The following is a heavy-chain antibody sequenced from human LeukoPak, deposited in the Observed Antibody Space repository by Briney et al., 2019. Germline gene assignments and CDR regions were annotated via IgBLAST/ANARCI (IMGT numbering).Heavy chain of an antibody. V-gene: IGHV1-69*13. CDR2: IIPIFGTA. J-gene: IGHJ3*02. Sequence: ASVKVSCKASGGTFSSYAISWVRRAPGQGLEWMGGIIPIFGTANYAQKFQGRVTITADESTSTAYMELSSLRSEDTAVYYCARDPTVTDAFDIWGQGTMVTVSS. CDR1: GGTFSSYA. D-gene: IGHD4-17*01. CDR3: ARDPTVTDAFDI.